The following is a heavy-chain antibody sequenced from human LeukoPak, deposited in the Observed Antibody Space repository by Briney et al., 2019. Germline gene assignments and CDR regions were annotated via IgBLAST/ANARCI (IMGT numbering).Heavy chain of an antibody. CDR3: ARRAMSYYYRDV. Sequence: SETLSLTCIVSGGSISTYYWSWIRQPPGKGLEWIGYIYAGGTSNYNPSLQSRVTMSIDTSKNRFSLKLSSVAAADTAVYYCARRAMSYYYRDVWGKGSTVTVSS. J-gene: IGHJ6*03. V-gene: IGHV4-4*09. D-gene: IGHD2-2*01. CDR2: IYAGGTS. CDR1: GGSISTYY.